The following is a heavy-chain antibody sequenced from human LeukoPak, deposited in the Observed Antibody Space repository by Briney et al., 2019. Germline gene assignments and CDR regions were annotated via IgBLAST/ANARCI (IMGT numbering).Heavy chain of an antibody. V-gene: IGHV4-59*01. D-gene: IGHD3-22*01. CDR1: GGPINSYY. CDR3: ARDTSGYRRGPFDY. CDR2: IYYSGST. J-gene: IGHJ4*02. Sequence: SETLSLTCTVSGGPINSYYWSWIRQPPGKGLEWIGYIYYSGSTNYNPSLKSRVTISLDTSNNQFSLKLSSVTAAGTAVYYCARDTSGYRRGPFDYWGQGTLVTVSS.